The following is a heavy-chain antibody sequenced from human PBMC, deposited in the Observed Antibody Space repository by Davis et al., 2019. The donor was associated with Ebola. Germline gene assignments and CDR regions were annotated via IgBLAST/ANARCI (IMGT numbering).Heavy chain of an antibody. CDR2: IYPGDSDT. CDR1: GYSFASYW. V-gene: IGHV5-51*01. J-gene: IGHJ6*02. D-gene: IGHD3-3*01. CDR3: ARHFVGKLFGMDV. Sequence: GESLKISCKGSGYSFASYWIAWVRQMPGKGLEWMGIIYPGDSDTRYSPSFQGQVTISADKSINTAYLQWSSLKASDTAMYFCARHFVGKLFGMDVWGQGTTVTVSS.